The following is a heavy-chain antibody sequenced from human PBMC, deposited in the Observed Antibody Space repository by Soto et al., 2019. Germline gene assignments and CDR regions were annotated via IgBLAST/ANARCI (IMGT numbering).Heavy chain of an antibody. CDR2: IYHSGST. D-gene: IGHD6-13*01. Sequence: SETLSLTCAVSGGSISSSNWWSWVRQPPGKGLEWIGEIYHSGSTNYNPSLKSRVTISVDKSKNQLSLKLGSVTAADTAVYYCARERIAAAGPRPFDYLGQGTPVTVSS. V-gene: IGHV4-4*02. CDR3: ARERIAAAGPRPFDY. CDR1: GGSISSSNW. J-gene: IGHJ4*02.